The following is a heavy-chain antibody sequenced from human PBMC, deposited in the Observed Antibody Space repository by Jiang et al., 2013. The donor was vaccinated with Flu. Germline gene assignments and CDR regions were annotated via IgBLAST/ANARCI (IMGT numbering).Heavy chain of an antibody. Sequence: LLESGGGVVQPGRSLRLSCAASGFTFSSYAMHWVRQAPGKGLEWVAVISYDGSNKYYADSVKGRFTISRGNSKNTLYLQMNSLRAEDTAVYYCARDRRLEEWLRLMDYWGQGTLVTVSS. CDR3: ARDRRLEEWLRLMDY. CDR1: GFTFSSYA. D-gene: IGHD5-12*01. V-gene: IGHV3-30*04. J-gene: IGHJ4*02. CDR2: ISYDGSNK.